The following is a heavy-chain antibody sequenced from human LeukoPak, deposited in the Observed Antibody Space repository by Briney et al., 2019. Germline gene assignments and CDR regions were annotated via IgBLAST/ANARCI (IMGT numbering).Heavy chain of an antibody. J-gene: IGHJ4*02. CDR1: GXSISSYY. CDR2: IYYSGST. V-gene: IGHV4-59*01. D-gene: IGHD5-12*01. Sequence: SETLSLTCTVSGXSISSYYWSWIRQPPGKGLEWIGYIYYSGSTNYNPSLKSRVTMSVDTSKNQFSLKLSSVTAADTAVYYCARERSGYDFDYWGQGTLVTVSS. CDR3: ARERSGYDFDY.